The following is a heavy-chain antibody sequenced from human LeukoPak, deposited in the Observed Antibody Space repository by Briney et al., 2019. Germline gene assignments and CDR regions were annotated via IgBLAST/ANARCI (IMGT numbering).Heavy chain of an antibody. Sequence: GRSLRLSCAASGFTFSSYAMHWVRQAPGKGLEWVAVISYDGSNKYYADSVKGRFTIPRDNSKNTLYLQMNSLRVEDTAVYYCARETTYDYWGQGTLVTVSS. CDR3: ARETTYDY. V-gene: IGHV3-30-3*01. J-gene: IGHJ4*02. D-gene: IGHD4-17*01. CDR2: ISYDGSNK. CDR1: GFTFSSYA.